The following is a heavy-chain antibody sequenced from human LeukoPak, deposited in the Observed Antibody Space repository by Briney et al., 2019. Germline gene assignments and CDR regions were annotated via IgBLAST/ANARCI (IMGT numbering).Heavy chain of an antibody. CDR1: VGSMTNYY. J-gene: IGHJ2*01. D-gene: IGHD5-24*01. CDR2: VFCNGST. Sequence: PSETQSLTCTVSVGSMTNYYWNWIRQPAGKGLEWIGRVFCNGSTNYIPSLQSRVSMSVDTSKNQFSLRLSSVTAAETAVYYCARVFHYNRDSWYFDLWGRGTLVTVSS. CDR3: ARVFHYNRDSWYFDL. V-gene: IGHV4-4*07.